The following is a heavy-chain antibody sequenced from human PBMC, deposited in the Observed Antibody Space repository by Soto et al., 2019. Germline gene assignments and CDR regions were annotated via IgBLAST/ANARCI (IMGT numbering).Heavy chain of an antibody. CDR3: ARLVTSHYFDY. J-gene: IGHJ4*02. V-gene: IGHV3-53*01. Sequence: EVQLVESGGGLIQPGGSLRLSCAASGFTVSSNYMSWVRQAPGKGLEWVSVIYSGGSTYYADSVKGRFTISRDNSKNTRYLQMNSLRAEDTAVYYCARLVTSHYFDYWGQGTLVTVSS. CDR2: IYSGGST. CDR1: GFTVSSNY. D-gene: IGHD5-18*01.